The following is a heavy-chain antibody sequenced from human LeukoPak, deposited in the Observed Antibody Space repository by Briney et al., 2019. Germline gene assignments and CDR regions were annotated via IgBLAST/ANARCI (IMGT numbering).Heavy chain of an antibody. CDR1: GFSVSSHY. D-gene: IGHD6-19*01. J-gene: IGHJ4*02. V-gene: IGHV3-53*01. Sequence: GGSLRLSCAVSGFSVSSHYMSWVRQAPGKGLQWVSVLYSGGFTNYAESVRGRFTISRDNSKNSLYLQMNSLRVEDTAVYHCARSSAAVAGIFDSWGQGTLVTVSS. CDR2: LYSGGFT. CDR3: ARSSAAVAGIFDS.